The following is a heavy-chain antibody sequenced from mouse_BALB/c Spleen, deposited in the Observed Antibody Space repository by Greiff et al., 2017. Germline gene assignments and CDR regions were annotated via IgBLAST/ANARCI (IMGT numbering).Heavy chain of an antibody. CDR2: ISYSGST. CDR3: AMYDYDRDYAMDY. CDR1: GDSITSGY. J-gene: IGHJ4*01. D-gene: IGHD2-4*01. Sequence: VQLKQSGPSLVKPSQTLSLTCSVTGDSITSGYWNWIRKFPGNKLEYMGYISYSGSTYYNPSLKSRISITRDTSKNQYYLQLNSVTTEDTATYYCAMYDYDRDYAMDYWGQGTSVTVSS. V-gene: IGHV3-8*02.